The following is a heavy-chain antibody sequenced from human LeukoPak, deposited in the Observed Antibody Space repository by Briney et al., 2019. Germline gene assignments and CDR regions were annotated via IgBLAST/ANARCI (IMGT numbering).Heavy chain of an antibody. CDR2: LSGSGDST. CDR3: ARVGYSYGYEFYYYYMDV. V-gene: IGHV3-23*01. CDR1: GFTVSSNE. J-gene: IGHJ6*03. D-gene: IGHD5-18*01. Sequence: GGSLRLSCAASGFTVSSNEMSWVRQAPGKGLEWVSTLSGSGDSTYYADSVKGRFTISRDNSKNTLFLEMNSLRAEDTAVYYCARVGYSYGYEFYYYYMDVWGKGTTVTVSS.